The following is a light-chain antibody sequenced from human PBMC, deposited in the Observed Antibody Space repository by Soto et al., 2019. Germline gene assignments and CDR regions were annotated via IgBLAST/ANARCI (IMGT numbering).Light chain of an antibody. Sequence: QSALTQPASVSGSPGQSITISCTGTSSDVGGYNYVSWFQQHPGKAPKLKIYEVSNRPSGVSNRFSGSTSGNTASLTISVLQDEDEDDYYCTSFTTISAWVFGGGTKLTVL. CDR1: SSDVGGYNY. J-gene: IGLJ3*02. CDR2: EVS. CDR3: TSFTTISAWV. V-gene: IGLV2-14*01.